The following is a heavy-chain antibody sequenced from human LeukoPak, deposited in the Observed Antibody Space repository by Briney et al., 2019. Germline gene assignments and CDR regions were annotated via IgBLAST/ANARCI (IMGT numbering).Heavy chain of an antibody. Sequence: PGGSLRLSCAASGFTFSSYGMHWVRQAPGKGLEWVAVISYDGSNKYYADSVKGRFTISRDNSKNTLYLQMNSLRAEDTAVYYCAKSPVLRFLEWLSPVDYYGMDVWGQGTTVTVSS. V-gene: IGHV3-30*18. CDR2: ISYDGSNK. D-gene: IGHD3-3*01. J-gene: IGHJ6*02. CDR1: GFTFSSYG. CDR3: AKSPVLRFLEWLSPVDYYGMDV.